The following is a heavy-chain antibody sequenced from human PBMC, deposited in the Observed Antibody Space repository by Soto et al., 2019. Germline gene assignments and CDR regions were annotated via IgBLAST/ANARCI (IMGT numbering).Heavy chain of an antibody. CDR3: ARDRHGGHYDY. CDR2: IWYDGSNK. Sequence: QVQVVESGGGVVQPGRSLRLSCAASGFTFSSHAMHWVRQAPGKGLEWVAVIWYDGSNKYYADSVEGRFTISRDNSKNTLYLQMTGLRSEDTAVYYCARDRHGGHYDYWGEGTLVTVSS. CDR1: GFTFSSHA. V-gene: IGHV3-33*01. J-gene: IGHJ4*02. D-gene: IGHD3-16*01.